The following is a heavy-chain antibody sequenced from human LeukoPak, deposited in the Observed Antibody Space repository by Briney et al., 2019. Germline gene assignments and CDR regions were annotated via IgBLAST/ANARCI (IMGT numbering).Heavy chain of an antibody. Sequence: GGSLRLSCAASGFTFSSYAMSWVRQAPGKGLEWVSSITNTGGTTYHADSVKGRFTISRDNSKNTLYLQMNSLRAEDTAVYYCAKSPLGYCSGGSCHLYFDYWGQGALVTVSS. J-gene: IGHJ4*02. CDR1: GFTFSSYA. CDR3: AKSPLGYCSGGSCHLYFDY. V-gene: IGHV3-23*01. CDR2: ITNTGGTT. D-gene: IGHD2-15*01.